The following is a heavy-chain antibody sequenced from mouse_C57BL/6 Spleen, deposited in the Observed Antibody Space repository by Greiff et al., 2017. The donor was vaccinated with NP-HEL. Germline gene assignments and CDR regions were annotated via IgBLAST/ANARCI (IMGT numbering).Heavy chain of an antibody. Sequence: VKLQESGTVLARPGASVKMSCKASGYTFTSYWITWVKQRPGQGLEWIGDIYPGSGSTNYNEKFKSKATLTVDTSSSTAYMQLSSLTSEDSAVYYCARERQLPFAYWGQGTLVTVSA. D-gene: IGHD6-1*01. CDR2: IYPGSGST. CDR3: ARERQLPFAY. J-gene: IGHJ3*01. V-gene: IGHV1-55*01. CDR1: GYTFTSYW.